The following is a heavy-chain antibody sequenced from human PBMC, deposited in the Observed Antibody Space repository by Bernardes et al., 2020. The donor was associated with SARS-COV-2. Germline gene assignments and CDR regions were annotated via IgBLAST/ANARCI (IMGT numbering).Heavy chain of an antibody. CDR3: VAANCASGDACDV. V-gene: IGHV1-2*02. J-gene: IGHJ3*01. D-gene: IGHD7-27*01. CDR2: ISGYTGET. Sequence: ASVKVSCKASGYTFTTYSIHFVRQAPGQALEWMGWISGYTGETEFAQKFQGGVTMTRDTSISTAYMDLSSLTSDDTAMYYCVAANCASGDACDVWGQGT. CDR1: GYTFTTYS.